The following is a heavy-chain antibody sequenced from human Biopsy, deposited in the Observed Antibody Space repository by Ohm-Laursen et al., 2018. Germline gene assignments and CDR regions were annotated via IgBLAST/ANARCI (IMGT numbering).Heavy chain of an antibody. CDR1: GFTFNNYG. Sequence: SLRLSCAASGFTFNNYGMQWVRQAPGKGLEWVAFIFYDGSNTYYADSVKGRFTISRDNSRDTLYLQMSSPRAEDTAVYYCAKDRYNYTPIGGFSMDVWGQGTTVTVSS. CDR3: AKDRYNYTPIGGFSMDV. CDR2: IFYDGSNT. J-gene: IGHJ6*02. D-gene: IGHD5-18*01. V-gene: IGHV3-30*18.